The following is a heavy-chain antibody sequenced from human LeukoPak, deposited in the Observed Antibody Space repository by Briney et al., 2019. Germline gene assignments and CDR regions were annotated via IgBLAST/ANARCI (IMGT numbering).Heavy chain of an antibody. V-gene: IGHV4-34*01. CDR3: ARRDGSSWYFFDY. Sequence: SETLSLTCAVYGGSFSGYHWSWIRQPPGKGLEWIGEINHSGSTNYNPSLKSRVTISVDTSKNQFSLKLSSVTAADTAVYYCARRDGSSWYFFDYWGQGTLVTVSS. J-gene: IGHJ4*02. CDR2: INHSGST. D-gene: IGHD6-13*01. CDR1: GGSFSGYH.